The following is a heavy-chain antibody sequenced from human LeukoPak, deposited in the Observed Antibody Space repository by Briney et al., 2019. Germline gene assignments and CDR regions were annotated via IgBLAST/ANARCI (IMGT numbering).Heavy chain of an antibody. CDR1: GFSFSSYA. D-gene: IGHD3-3*01. J-gene: IGHJ4*02. V-gene: IGHV3-23*01. CDR2: ISNTGVSA. CDR3: AKSSYYDFWSGYSHFDY. Sequence: GGSLRLSCAASGFSFSSYAMSWVRQAPGKGLEWVSSISNTGVSANYTDSVKGRFTISRDNSNNTLYLLMNSLRAEDTAVYYCAKSSYYDFWSGYSHFDYWGRGTLVTVSS.